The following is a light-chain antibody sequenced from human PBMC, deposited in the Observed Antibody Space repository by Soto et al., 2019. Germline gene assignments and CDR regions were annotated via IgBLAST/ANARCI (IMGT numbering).Light chain of an antibody. CDR2: DVS. CDR1: SSDVGGYNY. CDR3: SSYTTTNTLVV. V-gene: IGLV2-14*01. J-gene: IGLJ2*01. Sequence: QSALTQPASVSGSPGQSITISCTGTSSDVGGYNYVSWYQPHPGKAPKLMIYDVSDRPSGVANLFSGSKSGNTASLTISGLQAEDEADYYCSSYTTTNTLVVFGGGTKLTVL.